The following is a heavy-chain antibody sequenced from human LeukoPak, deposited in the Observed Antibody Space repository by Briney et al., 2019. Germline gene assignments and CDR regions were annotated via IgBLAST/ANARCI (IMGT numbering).Heavy chain of an antibody. J-gene: IGHJ4*02. CDR2: IYYSGST. Sequence: KPSETLSLTCTVSGGSISNSGYYWGWIRQPPGKGLEWIGTIYYSGSTYYNPSLKSRVTISVDTSENQFSLKLSSVTAADTAVYYCAGQHYDSSGYYYHAYWGQGALVTVSS. CDR1: GGSISNSGYY. V-gene: IGHV4-39*01. D-gene: IGHD3-22*01. CDR3: AGQHYDSSGYYYHAY.